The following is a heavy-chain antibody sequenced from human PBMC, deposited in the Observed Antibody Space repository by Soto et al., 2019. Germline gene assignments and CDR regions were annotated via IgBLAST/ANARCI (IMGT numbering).Heavy chain of an antibody. Sequence: SVKVSCKASGGTFSSYTISWVRQAPGQGLEWMGRIIPILGIANYAQKFQGRVTITADKSTSTAYMELSSLRSEDTAVYYCAARPQAYYYYYMDVWGKGTTVTVS. CDR1: GGTFSSYT. CDR2: IIPILGIA. V-gene: IGHV1-69*02. CDR3: AARPQAYYYYYMDV. J-gene: IGHJ6*03. D-gene: IGHD6-6*01.